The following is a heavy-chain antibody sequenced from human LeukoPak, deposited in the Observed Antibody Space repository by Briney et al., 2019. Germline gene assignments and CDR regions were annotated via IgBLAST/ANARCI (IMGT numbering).Heavy chain of an antibody. Sequence: SQTLSLTCTVSGGSISTGGYYWSWIRQHPGKGLEWIGNIYYSGSTYYSPSLKSRVTMSVDTSKNQFSLTLISVTAADTAVYFCARAAPNYYDSSGSLRNPYFDYWGQGTLVTVSS. D-gene: IGHD3-22*01. J-gene: IGHJ4*02. CDR2: IYYSGST. CDR1: GGSISTGGYY. CDR3: ARAAPNYYDSSGSLRNPYFDY. V-gene: IGHV4-31*03.